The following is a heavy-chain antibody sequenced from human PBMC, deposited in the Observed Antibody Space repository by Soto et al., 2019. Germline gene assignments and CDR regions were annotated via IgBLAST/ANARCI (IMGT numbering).Heavy chain of an antibody. V-gene: IGHV4-31*03. CDR2: IYYSGST. CDR1: GGSISSGGYY. CDR3: ARYDYVWGSYRAFDI. J-gene: IGHJ3*02. Sequence: QVQLQESGPGLVKPSQTLSLTCTVSGGSISSGGYYWSWIRQHPGKGLEWIGYIYYSGSTYYNPSRKSRVSISVDTSKNQFSLKLSSVTAADTAVYYCARYDYVWGSYRAFDIWGQGTMVTVSS. D-gene: IGHD3-16*02.